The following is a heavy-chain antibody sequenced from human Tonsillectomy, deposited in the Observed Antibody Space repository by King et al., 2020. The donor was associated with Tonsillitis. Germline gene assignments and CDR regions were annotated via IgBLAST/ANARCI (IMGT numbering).Heavy chain of an antibody. J-gene: IGHJ4*01. CDR1: GGSISSGGYY. Sequence: VQLQESGPGLVRPSQTLSLTCTVSGGSISSGGYYWSWIRQHPGKGLEWIGDIYYSGSTYYNPSLKSRVTISGETSKNQFSLKLSSVTAADTAVYYCARGPEGLVAHYYFDFWGHGTLVTVSS. V-gene: IGHV4-31*03. CDR2: IYYSGST. CDR3: ARGPEGLVAHYYFDF. D-gene: IGHD5-12*01.